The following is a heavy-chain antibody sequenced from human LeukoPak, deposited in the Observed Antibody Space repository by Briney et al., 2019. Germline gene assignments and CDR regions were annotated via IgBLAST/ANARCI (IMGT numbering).Heavy chain of an antibody. Sequence: ASVKVSCKTSGYTFSAFYIHWVRQVPGQGLEWMGWLRPDTGATNFAQNFLGRVTMTGDTSISTAYMELSRLKPDDTAVYYCARVDTVGTVNPFYWGQGTLVTVSS. V-gene: IGHV1-2*02. CDR2: LRPDTGAT. D-gene: IGHD5-12*01. CDR1: GYTFSAFY. J-gene: IGHJ4*02. CDR3: ARVDTVGTVNPFY.